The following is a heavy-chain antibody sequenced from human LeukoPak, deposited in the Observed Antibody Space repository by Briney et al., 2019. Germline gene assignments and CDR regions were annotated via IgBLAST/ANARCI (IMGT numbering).Heavy chain of an antibody. CDR1: GFXFSSYA. Sequence: GGSLRLSCAASGFXFSSYAISWVRQAPGKGLEWVSTIGGGGESTYYADSVKGRFTISRDNSKNTVYLQMNSLRAEGTAVYYCAKVLSGSQDYWGQGTLVTVFS. J-gene: IGHJ4*02. D-gene: IGHD1-26*01. V-gene: IGHV3-23*01. CDR3: AKVLSGSQDY. CDR2: IGGGGEST.